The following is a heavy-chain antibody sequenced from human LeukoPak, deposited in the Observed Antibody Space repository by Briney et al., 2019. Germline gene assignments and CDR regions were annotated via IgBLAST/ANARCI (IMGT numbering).Heavy chain of an antibody. V-gene: IGHV4-59*01. CDR1: GGSISSYY. CDR3: ARSGKRANYYDSSGYYYAFDY. J-gene: IGHJ4*02. D-gene: IGHD3-22*01. CDR2: IYYSGGT. Sequence: PSETLSLTCTVSGGSISSYYWSWIRQPPGKGLEWIGYIYYSGGTNYNPSLKSRVTISVDTSKNQFSLKLSSVTAADTAVYYCARSGKRANYYDSSGYYYAFDYWGQGTLVTVSS.